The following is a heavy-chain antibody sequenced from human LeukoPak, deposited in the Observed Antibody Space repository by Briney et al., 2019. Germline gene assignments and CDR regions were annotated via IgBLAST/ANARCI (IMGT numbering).Heavy chain of an antibody. Sequence: GGSLRLSCAASGFTFSNYWMSWVRQAPGKGLEWVANIKEDGSEKSYVDSVKGRFTISRDNAKNSLFLQVNSLRAEDTALYYCARLGYCNTGSCYSLDYWGQGTLVTVSS. CDR2: IKEDGSEK. D-gene: IGHD2-15*01. V-gene: IGHV3-7*02. CDR3: ARLGYCNTGSCYSLDY. J-gene: IGHJ4*02. CDR1: GFTFSNYW.